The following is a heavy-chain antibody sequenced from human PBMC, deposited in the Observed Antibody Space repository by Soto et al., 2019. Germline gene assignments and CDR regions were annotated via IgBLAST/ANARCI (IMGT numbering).Heavy chain of an antibody. V-gene: IGHV1-18*01. CDR2: ISAYNGNT. CDR1: GYTFTSYG. J-gene: IGHJ6*02. D-gene: IGHD6-13*01. Sequence: ASVKVSCKASGYTFTSYGISWVRQAPGQGLEWMGWISAYNGNTNYAQKLQGRVTMTTDTSTSTAYMELSSLRSEDTAVFYCARVALAAAAPRREFYFHAMDVWGQGTTVTVSS. CDR3: ARVALAAAAPRREFYFHAMDV.